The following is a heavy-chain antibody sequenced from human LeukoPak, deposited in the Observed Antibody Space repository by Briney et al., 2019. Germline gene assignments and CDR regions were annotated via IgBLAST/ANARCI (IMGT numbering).Heavy chain of an antibody. V-gene: IGHV4/OR15-8*02. CDR1: VGSISGTNW. CDR3: SRESGPFCPFGY. CDR2: ISLAGQT. J-gene: IGHJ4*02. Sequence: PSETLSLTCGVSVGSISGTNWWSWVRQPPGQGLEWIGEISLAGQTNFNPSLNGRVTMSLDKSSDQLSLPLTSVTAADTATYFCSRESGPFCPFGYWGQGTLVIVSS. D-gene: IGHD1-26*01.